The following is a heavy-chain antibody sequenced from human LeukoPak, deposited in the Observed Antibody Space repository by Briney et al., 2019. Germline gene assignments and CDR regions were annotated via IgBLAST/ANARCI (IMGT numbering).Heavy chain of an antibody. CDR3: ARGVGWFDP. CDR2: IYYSGST. J-gene: IGHJ5*02. D-gene: IGHD1-26*01. Sequence: PSETLSPTCTVSGGSISSSSYYWGWIRQPPGKGLEWIGSIYYSGSTYCNPSLKSRVTISVDTSKNQFSLKLSSVTAADTAVYYCARGVGWFDPWGQGTLVTVSS. CDR1: GGSISSSSYY. V-gene: IGHV4-39*01.